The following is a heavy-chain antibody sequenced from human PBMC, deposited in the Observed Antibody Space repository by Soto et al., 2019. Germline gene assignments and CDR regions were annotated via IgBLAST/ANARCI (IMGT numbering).Heavy chain of an antibody. J-gene: IGHJ6*04. CDR2: IYPGDSDT. V-gene: IGHV5-51*01. D-gene: IGHD3-3*01. Sequence: GESLKISCKRSGYSFTSYWIGWVRQMPGKGLEWLGLIYPGDSDTRYSPSFQGQVTISADKSISTAYLQWSSLKSSDTAMYYCARHGLLEWLVSGEPSSCYYGRGVWGKGSTGAVCS. CDR3: ARHGLLEWLVSGEPSSCYYGRGV. CDR1: GYSFTSYW.